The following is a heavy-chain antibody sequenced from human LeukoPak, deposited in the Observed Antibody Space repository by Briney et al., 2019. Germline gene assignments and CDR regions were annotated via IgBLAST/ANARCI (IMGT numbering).Heavy chain of an antibody. V-gene: IGHV3-23*01. CDR1: GFTFSSYA. Sequence: PGASLRLSCAASGFTFSSYAMSWVRQAPGKGLEWVSAISGSGGSTYYADSVKGRFTISRDNSKNTLYLQMNSLKTEDTAVYYCTWVGPRYYFDYWGQGTLVTVSS. D-gene: IGHD1-26*01. CDR3: TWVGPRYYFDY. J-gene: IGHJ4*02. CDR2: ISGSGGST.